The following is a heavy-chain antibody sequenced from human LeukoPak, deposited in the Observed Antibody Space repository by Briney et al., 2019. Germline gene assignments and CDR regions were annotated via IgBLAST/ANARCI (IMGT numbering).Heavy chain of an antibody. CDR3: ARYSSSWHDHLILYYFDY. J-gene: IGHJ4*02. V-gene: IGHV4-39*01. D-gene: IGHD6-13*01. Sequence: PSETLSLTCTVSGGSISSSSYYWGWIRQPPGKGLEWIGSIYYSGSTYYNPSLKSRVTISVDTSKNQFSLKLSSVTAADTAVYYCARYSSSWHDHLILYYFDYWGQGTLVTVSS. CDR1: GGSISSSSYY. CDR2: IYYSGST.